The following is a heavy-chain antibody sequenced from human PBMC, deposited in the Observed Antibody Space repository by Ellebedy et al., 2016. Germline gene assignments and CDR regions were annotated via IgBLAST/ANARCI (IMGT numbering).Heavy chain of an antibody. CDR2: IYEGLSVKT. Sequence: SETLSLXXTVSGVSVTGYYWSWIRQTPGKGLEWIGSIYEGLSVKTNYNPSLQSRVTLALDTSKNQFSLKLSSVTAADTAVYFCARGLYDLLTGRPLDYWGRGTLVTVSS. CDR1: GVSVTGYY. CDR3: ARGLYDLLTGRPLDY. D-gene: IGHD3-9*01. V-gene: IGHV4-59*02. J-gene: IGHJ4*02.